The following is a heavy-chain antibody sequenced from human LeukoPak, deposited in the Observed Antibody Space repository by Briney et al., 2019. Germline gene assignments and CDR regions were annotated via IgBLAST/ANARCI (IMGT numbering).Heavy chain of an antibody. D-gene: IGHD5-12*01. CDR2: IYYSGST. V-gene: IGHV4-39*01. Sequence: PSETLSLTCTVSGGSISTYYWGWIRQPPGKGLEWIGIIYYSGSTDYNPSLKSRVTISVDTSKNQFSLSLSSVTAADTAVYYCAALSGYSGYDWFSHFDYWGQGTLVTVSS. J-gene: IGHJ4*02. CDR3: AALSGYSGYDWFSHFDY. CDR1: GGSISTYY.